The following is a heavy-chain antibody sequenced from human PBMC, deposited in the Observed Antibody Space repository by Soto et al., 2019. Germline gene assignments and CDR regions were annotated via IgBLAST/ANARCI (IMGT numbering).Heavy chain of an antibody. CDR3: AKDRALRTTMIVDRRGAFDI. V-gene: IGHV3-30*18. CDR1: GFTFSSYG. J-gene: IGHJ3*02. Sequence: GGSLRLSCAASGFTFSSYGMHWVRQAPGKGLEWVEVISYDGSNKYYADSVKGRFTISRDNSKNTLYLQMNSLRAEDTAVYYCAKDRALRTTMIVDRRGAFDIWGQGTMVTVSS. D-gene: IGHD3-22*01. CDR2: ISYDGSNK.